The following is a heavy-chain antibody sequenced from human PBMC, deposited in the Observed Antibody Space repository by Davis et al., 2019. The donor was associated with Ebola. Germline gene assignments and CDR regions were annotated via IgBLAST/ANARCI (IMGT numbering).Heavy chain of an antibody. D-gene: IGHD2-2*01. CDR1: GYTFTSYY. Sequence: ASVKVSCKASGYTFTSYYMHWVRQAPGQGLEWMGIINPSGGSTSYAQKFQGRVTITRDMSTNTVYMELNSLRSEDTAVYYCAAWVIGYCTTYSCYTSYNWFDPWGQGSLVTVSS. CDR2: INPSGGST. J-gene: IGHJ5*02. CDR3: AAWVIGYCTTYSCYTSYNWFDP. V-gene: IGHV1-46*01.